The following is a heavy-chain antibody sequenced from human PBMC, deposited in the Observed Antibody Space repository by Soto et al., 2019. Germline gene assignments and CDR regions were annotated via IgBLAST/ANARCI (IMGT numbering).Heavy chain of an antibody. D-gene: IGHD5-18*01. CDR2: INPSGGST. CDR1: GYTFTSYY. Sequence: QVQLVQSGAEVKKPGASVKVSCKASGYTFTSYYMHWVRQAPGQGLEWMGIINPSGGSTSYAQKFQGRVTMTRDTSTSTVYMELSGLRSEDTAVYYCARDLGTAMADYYYYGMDVWGQGTTVTVSS. V-gene: IGHV1-46*01. J-gene: IGHJ6*02. CDR3: ARDLGTAMADYYYYGMDV.